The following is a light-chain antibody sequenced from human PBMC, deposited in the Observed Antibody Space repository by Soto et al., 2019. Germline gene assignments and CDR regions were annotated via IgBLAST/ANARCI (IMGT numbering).Light chain of an antibody. CDR2: KAS. V-gene: IGKV1-5*03. CDR3: QQYNIYPYT. Sequence: DIQMTQSPSTLSASVGDRVTITCRASQSISSWLAWYQQKPGKAPKLLIYKASSLESGVPSRFSGSGSGTEFTLTIISLQPDDFATYYCQQYNIYPYTFGQGTKLEIK. J-gene: IGKJ2*01. CDR1: QSISSW.